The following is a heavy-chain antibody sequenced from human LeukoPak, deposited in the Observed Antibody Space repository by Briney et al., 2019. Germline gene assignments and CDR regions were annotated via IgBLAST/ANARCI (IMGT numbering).Heavy chain of an antibody. Sequence: GGSLRLSCAASGFTFSSYSMNWVRQAPGKGLEWVSSISSSSSYIYYADSVKGRFTISRDNAKNSLYLQMNSLRAEDTAVYYCARPRGYYDSSGDFDYWGQGTLVTVSS. V-gene: IGHV3-21*01. CDR1: GFTFSSYS. J-gene: IGHJ4*02. D-gene: IGHD3-22*01. CDR3: ARPRGYYDSSGDFDY. CDR2: ISSSSSYI.